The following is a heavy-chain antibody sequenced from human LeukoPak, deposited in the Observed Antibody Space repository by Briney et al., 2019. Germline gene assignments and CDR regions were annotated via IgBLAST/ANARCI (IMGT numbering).Heavy chain of an antibody. Sequence: PSETLSLTCTVSGGSISSSSYYWGWIRQPPGKGLEWSGSIYYGGTTYYNPSLKGVVTISVDTSKNQFSLKLRSVPAADTAVYYCARPLTTSRFFGAFDIWGQGTMVTVSS. V-gene: IGHV4-39*07. J-gene: IGHJ3*02. CDR1: GGSISSSSYY. CDR3: ARPLTTSRFFGAFDI. CDR2: IYYGGTT. D-gene: IGHD4-11*01.